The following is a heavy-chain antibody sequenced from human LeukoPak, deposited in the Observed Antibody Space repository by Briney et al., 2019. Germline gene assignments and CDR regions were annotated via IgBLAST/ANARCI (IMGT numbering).Heavy chain of an antibody. Sequence: GGSLRLSCAASGFTFSDYYMSWIRQAPGRGLECVSYISPTGSFTNYAGSVKGRFTISRDNAKNSLYLQMHSLRAEDTAVYYCARDLGPPFYWGQGTLVTVSS. CDR2: ISPTGSFT. CDR3: ARDLGPPFY. J-gene: IGHJ4*02. V-gene: IGHV3-11*06. CDR1: GFTFSDYY.